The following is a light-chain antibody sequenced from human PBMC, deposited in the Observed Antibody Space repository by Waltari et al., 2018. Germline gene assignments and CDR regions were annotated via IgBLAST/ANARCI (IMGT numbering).Light chain of an antibody. V-gene: IGLV2-23*01. CDR3: CSYAGSSTYV. J-gene: IGLJ1*01. Sequence: QSALTQPASVSGSPGQSITISCTGTSSAVGRYNLVSWYQQHPVKAPKLMIYEGSKRPSGVSNRFSGSKSGNTASLTISGLQAEDEADYYCCSYAGSSTYVFGTGTKVTVL. CDR2: EGS. CDR1: SSAVGRYNL.